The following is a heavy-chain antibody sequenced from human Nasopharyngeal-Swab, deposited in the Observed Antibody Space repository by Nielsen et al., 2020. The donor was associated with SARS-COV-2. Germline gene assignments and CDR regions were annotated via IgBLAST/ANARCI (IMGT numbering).Heavy chain of an antibody. V-gene: IGHV4-59*01. Sequence: IRQPPGKGLGWIGYIYYSGSTNYNPSLKSRVTISVHTSKYQFTLKLSSATAADTAVYYCARIMGSIVVVPAAMPVYAFDIWGQEQWSPSPQ. CDR2: IYYSGST. J-gene: IGHJ3*02. CDR3: ARIMGSIVVVPAAMPVYAFDI. D-gene: IGHD2-2*01.